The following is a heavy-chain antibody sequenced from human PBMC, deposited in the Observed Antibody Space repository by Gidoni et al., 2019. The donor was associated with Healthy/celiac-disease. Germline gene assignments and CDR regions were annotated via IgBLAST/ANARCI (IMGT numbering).Heavy chain of an antibody. CDR3: ARAHKLRFLEWLPHKPYGMDV. CDR1: GFSLSNARMG. V-gene: IGHV2-26*01. J-gene: IGHJ6*02. D-gene: IGHD3-3*01. Sequence: QVTLKESGPVLVKPTETLTLTCTVSGFSLSNARMGVSWIRQPPGKALEWLAHIFSNDEKSYSTSLKSRLTISKDTSKSQVVLTMTNMDPVDTATYYCARAHKLRFLEWLPHKPYGMDVWGQGTTVTVSS. CDR2: IFSNDEK.